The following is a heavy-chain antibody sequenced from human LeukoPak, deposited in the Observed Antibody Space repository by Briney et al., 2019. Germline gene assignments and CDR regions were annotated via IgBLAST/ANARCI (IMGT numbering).Heavy chain of an antibody. V-gene: IGHV3-23*01. J-gene: IGHJ4*02. CDR1: GFTLNNYA. D-gene: IGHD4-17*01. CDR2: IRGGGETT. CDR3: ARDYADYVGYFFFDY. Sequence: GGSLRLSCAASGFTLNNYAMNWVRQAPGKGLEWVSCIRGGGETTLYGDSAEGRFTISRDNSQNTLYLQMNSLRAEDTAVYYCARDYADYVGYFFFDYWGQGTLVTVSS.